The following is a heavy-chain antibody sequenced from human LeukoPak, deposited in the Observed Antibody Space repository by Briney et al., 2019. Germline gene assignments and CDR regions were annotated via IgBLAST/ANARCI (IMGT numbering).Heavy chain of an antibody. Sequence: SETLSLTCIVSGDSTSSFYWNWIRQSAGKGLEWIGRFYNSGNIKYNPSLKSRVTMSVDTSQKQFSLKLSSVTAADTAVYYCARDNPVDYYNNYGMDVWGQGITVTVSS. J-gene: IGHJ6*02. V-gene: IGHV4-4*07. CDR2: FYNSGNI. CDR3: ARDNPVDYYNNYGMDV. CDR1: GDSTSSFY.